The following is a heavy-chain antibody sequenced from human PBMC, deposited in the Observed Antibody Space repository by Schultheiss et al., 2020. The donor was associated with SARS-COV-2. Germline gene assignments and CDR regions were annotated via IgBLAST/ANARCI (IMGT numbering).Heavy chain of an antibody. Sequence: GGSLRLSCAASGFTFSSYWMIWVRQAPGKGLEWVSYITSSSSTIYYADSVKGRFTISRDNAKNSLYLQMNGLRAEDTAVYYCAKIGSSSGWSEVDYWGQGTLVTVSS. V-gene: IGHV3-48*01. CDR2: ITSSSSTI. J-gene: IGHJ4*02. CDR3: AKIGSSSGWSEVDY. D-gene: IGHD6-19*01. CDR1: GFTFSSYW.